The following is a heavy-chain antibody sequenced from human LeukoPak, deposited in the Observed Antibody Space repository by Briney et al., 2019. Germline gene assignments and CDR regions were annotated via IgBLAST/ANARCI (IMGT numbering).Heavy chain of an antibody. V-gene: IGHV3-21*01. Sequence: GGSLTLSCTASGLSFSNYAMTWVRQAPGKGLEWASVISASGTDTYYADSVKGRFTISRDNAKNSLYLQMNSLRAEDTAVYYCARDPADTAMAYLNWFDPWGQGTLVTVSS. CDR2: ISASGTDT. D-gene: IGHD5-18*01. CDR1: GLSFSNYA. J-gene: IGHJ5*02. CDR3: ARDPADTAMAYLNWFDP.